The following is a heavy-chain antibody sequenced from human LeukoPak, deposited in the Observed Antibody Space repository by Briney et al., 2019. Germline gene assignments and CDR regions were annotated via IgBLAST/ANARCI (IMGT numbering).Heavy chain of an antibody. CDR1: GGSISSSSYY. D-gene: IGHD3-3*01. CDR3: ARQDYDFWSGYSNWFDP. V-gene: IGHV4-39*01. J-gene: IGHJ5*02. Sequence: PSETLSLTCTVSGGSISSSSYYWGWIRQPPGKGQEWIGSIYYSGSTYYNPSLKSRVTISVDTSKNQFSLKLSSVTAADTAVYYCARQDYDFWSGYSNWFDPWGQGTLVTVSS. CDR2: IYYSGST.